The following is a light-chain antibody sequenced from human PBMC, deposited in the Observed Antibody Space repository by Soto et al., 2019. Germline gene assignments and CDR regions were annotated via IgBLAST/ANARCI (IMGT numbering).Light chain of an antibody. CDR2: SAS. Sequence: DIQMTQSPSSLSASVGDRVTITCRASQGINNFLSWYQKRPGKAPYLLINSASTLQGGVPSRFSGSGSGTDFTLTISSLQPEDFATYYCQQGFNTPPTFGQGTKVEIK. V-gene: IGKV1-39*01. CDR3: QQGFNTPPT. J-gene: IGKJ1*01. CDR1: QGINNF.